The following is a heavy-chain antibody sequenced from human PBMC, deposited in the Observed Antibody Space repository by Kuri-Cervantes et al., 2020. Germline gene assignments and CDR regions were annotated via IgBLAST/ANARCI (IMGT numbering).Heavy chain of an antibody. CDR1: GGSISSSNW. CDR3: ARSMVRGVIYYYYGMDV. CDR2: IYHSGST. J-gene: IGHJ6*02. V-gene: IGHV4-4*02. D-gene: IGHD3-10*01. Sequence: GSLRLSCAVSGGSISSSNWWSWVRQPPGKGLEWIGEIYHSGSTNYNPSLKSRVTISVDKSKNQFSLKLSSVTAADTAVYYCARSMVRGVIYYYYGMDVWGRGTTVTVSS.